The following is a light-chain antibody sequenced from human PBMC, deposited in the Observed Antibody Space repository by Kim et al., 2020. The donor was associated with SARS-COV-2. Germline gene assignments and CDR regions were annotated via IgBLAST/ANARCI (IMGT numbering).Light chain of an antibody. CDR2: GAS. Sequence: EIVLTQSPGTLSLSPGERATLSCRASQSVSGSKFVWYQQKPGQAPRLLIYGASSRATGIPDRFSGSGSGTDFTLTISRLEPEDVAVYYCQQYGSSPRTFGQGTKLEI. J-gene: IGKJ2*01. CDR3: QQYGSSPRT. CDR1: QSVSGSK. V-gene: IGKV3-20*01.